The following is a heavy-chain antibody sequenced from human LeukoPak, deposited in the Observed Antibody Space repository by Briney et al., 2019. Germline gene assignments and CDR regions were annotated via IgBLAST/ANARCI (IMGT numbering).Heavy chain of an antibody. D-gene: IGHD3-22*01. J-gene: IGHJ2*01. V-gene: IGHV3-53*01. CDR2: IYSGGTT. CDR1: GFTVSSSY. Sequence: GGSLRLSCAASGFTVSSSYMSWVRQAPGKGLEWVSVIYSGGTTYYADSVRGRFTISRDNSKNTLYLQMNSLRAEDTAVYYCARDRNSRGSHWYFDLWGRGTLVTVFS. CDR3: ARDRNSRGSHWYFDL.